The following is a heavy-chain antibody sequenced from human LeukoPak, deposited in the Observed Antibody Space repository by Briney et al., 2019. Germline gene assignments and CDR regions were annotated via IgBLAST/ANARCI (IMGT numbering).Heavy chain of an antibody. V-gene: IGHV4-59*08. J-gene: IGHJ2*01. CDR3: ARLTEVAVARSKYWYFDL. D-gene: IGHD6-19*01. CDR1: GGSISSYY. CDR2: IYYTGST. Sequence: SETLSLTCTVSGGSISSYYWNWIRQPPGKGLEGIGYIYYTGSTNYNPSLKSRITMSVDTSKSQFSLKLSSVTAADTAVYYCARLTEVAVARSKYWYFDLWGRGTLVTVSS.